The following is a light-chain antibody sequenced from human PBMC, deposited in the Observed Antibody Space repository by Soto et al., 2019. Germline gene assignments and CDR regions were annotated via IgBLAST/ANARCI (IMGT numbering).Light chain of an antibody. CDR1: QSLSFN. CDR2: AAS. CDR3: QQYYRWPQT. Sequence: IVMPQSPDTLSVSPGERATLSCRASQSLSFNLAWYQQKPGQAPRLLIYAASTRATGIPARFSGSGSGTEFTLTISSLQSEDFAVYYCQQYYRWPQTFGQGTKVDIK. J-gene: IGKJ1*01. V-gene: IGKV3-15*01.